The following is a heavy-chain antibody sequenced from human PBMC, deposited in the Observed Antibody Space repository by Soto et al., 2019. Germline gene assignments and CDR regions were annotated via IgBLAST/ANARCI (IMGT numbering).Heavy chain of an antibody. V-gene: IGHV3-33*01. Sequence: GGSLRLSCAASGFTFSSYGMHWVRQAPGKGLEWVAVIWYDGSNKYYADSVKGRFTISRDNSKNTLYLQMNSLRAEDTAVYYCARERPSIAVAGKGPLDYWGQGTLVTVSS. D-gene: IGHD6-19*01. CDR3: ARERPSIAVAGKGPLDY. CDR1: GFTFSSYG. CDR2: IWYDGSNK. J-gene: IGHJ4*02.